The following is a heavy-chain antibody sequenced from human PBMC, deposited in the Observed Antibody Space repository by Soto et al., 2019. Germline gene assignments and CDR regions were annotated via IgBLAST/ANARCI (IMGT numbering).Heavy chain of an antibody. CDR2: IIPIFGTA. V-gene: IGHV1-69*01. Sequence: QVQLVQSGAEVKKPGSSVKVSCKASGGTFSSYAISWVRQAPGQGLEWMGGIIPIFGTANYAQKFQGRVTITADESTSTAYMDLSSLRSEDTAVYYGARARGSYSRVWSNRGNWFAPLGQGTLVTV. CDR3: ARARGSYSRVWSNRGNWFAP. CDR1: GGTFSSYA. J-gene: IGHJ5*02. D-gene: IGHD6-19*01.